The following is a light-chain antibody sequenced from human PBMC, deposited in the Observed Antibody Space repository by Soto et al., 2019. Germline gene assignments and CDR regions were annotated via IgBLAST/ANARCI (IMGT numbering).Light chain of an antibody. V-gene: IGKV1-5*03. J-gene: IGKJ4*01. CDR2: KAS. CDR3: QQYESYPLT. CDR1: QSINSW. Sequence: DIQMTQSPSTLSASVGDRVTITCRASQSINSWLAWYQQKPGKAPKLLIHKASSLESGVPSRFSGSRSGTELTLTISSLQPDDFATYYCQQYESYPLTFGGGTKVEIK.